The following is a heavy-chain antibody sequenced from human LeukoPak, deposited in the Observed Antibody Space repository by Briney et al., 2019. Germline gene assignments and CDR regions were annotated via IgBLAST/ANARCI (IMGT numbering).Heavy chain of an antibody. V-gene: IGHV4-59*11. Sequence: PSETLSLTCTVSGASLMSHYWNWIRQPPGKGLEWIGYIYHNGSPKYNPSLKSRVTMSQDTSKSQFSLKLTSVTAADAAVYFCARDSRSYEKSGYYHFDYWGQGSLVTVSS. CDR2: IYHNGSP. J-gene: IGHJ4*02. D-gene: IGHD3-22*01. CDR3: ARDSRSYEKSGYYHFDY. CDR1: GASLMSHY.